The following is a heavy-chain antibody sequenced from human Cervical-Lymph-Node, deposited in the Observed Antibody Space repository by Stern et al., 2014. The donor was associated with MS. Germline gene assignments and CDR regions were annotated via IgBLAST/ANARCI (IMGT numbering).Heavy chain of an antibody. CDR2: IIPILGLA. Sequence: QVQLVQSGAEVKKPGSSMNVSCKTSGGTFSSSYAITWMRQAPGQGLERMGRIIPILGLANYAQKFQGRVVITADKSTSTTYMELSSLTSEDTAVYYCARGVVSNRAAATLHNLFDPWGQGTLVTVS. V-gene: IGHV1-69*09. CDR1: GGTFSSSYA. J-gene: IGHJ5*02. CDR3: ARGVVSNRAAATLHNLFDP. D-gene: IGHD2-15*01.